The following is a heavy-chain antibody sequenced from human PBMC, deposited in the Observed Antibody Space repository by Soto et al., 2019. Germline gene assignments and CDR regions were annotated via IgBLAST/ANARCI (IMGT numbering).Heavy chain of an antibody. D-gene: IGHD5-12*01. J-gene: IGHJ6*03. CDR3: ARESGGATATLDYYYFYMDV. CDR1: RLTNKGKY. Sequence: SAKATSKDSRLTNKGKYRHSLHHATRQRLELMGWINPNSGGTKYAHKFQGWVTMTRDTSIKTAYMELSRLTSDDTAVYYCARESGGATATLDYYYFYMDVWGKGTTVSVSS. V-gene: IGHV1-2*04. CDR2: INPNSGGT.